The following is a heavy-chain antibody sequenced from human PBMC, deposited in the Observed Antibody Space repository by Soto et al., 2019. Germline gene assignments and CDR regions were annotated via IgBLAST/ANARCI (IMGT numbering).Heavy chain of an antibody. CDR3: ARFPCGGDCYSGYYYYGMDV. CDR1: GYTFTSYY. Sequence: VASVKVSCKASGYTFTSYYMHWVRQAPGQGLEWMGIINPSGGSTSYAQKFQGRVTMTRDTSTSTVYMELSSLRSEDTAVYYCARFPCGGDCYSGYYYYGMDVWGQGTTVTVSS. D-gene: IGHD2-21*02. CDR2: INPSGGST. V-gene: IGHV1-46*01. J-gene: IGHJ6*02.